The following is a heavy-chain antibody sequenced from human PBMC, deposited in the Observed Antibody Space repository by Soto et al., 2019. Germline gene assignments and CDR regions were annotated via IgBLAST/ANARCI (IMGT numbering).Heavy chain of an antibody. CDR1: GFTFSSYS. CDR2: ISSSSSTI. D-gene: IGHD3-3*01. Sequence: EVQLVESGGGLVQPGGSLRLSCAASGFTFSSYSMNWVRQAPGKGLEWVSYISSSSSTIYYADSVKGRFTISRDNAKNXLXLQXNSLRDEDTAVYYCARDAHFGVVLIFQGGLYGMDVWGQGTTVTVSS. V-gene: IGHV3-48*02. J-gene: IGHJ6*02. CDR3: ARDAHFGVVLIFQGGLYGMDV.